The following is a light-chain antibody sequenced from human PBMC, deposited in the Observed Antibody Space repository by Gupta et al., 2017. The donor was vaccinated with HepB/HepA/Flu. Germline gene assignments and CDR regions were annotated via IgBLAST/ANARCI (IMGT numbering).Light chain of an antibody. Sequence: DIQMTQSPSSLSASVGDRVTITCRASQSISSYLIWYQQKPGKAPKLLIYAASSLQSGVPSRFSGSGSGTDFTLTISRLQPEDFATYYCLQSNSTPPTFGQGTKLEIK. J-gene: IGKJ1*01. V-gene: IGKV1-39*01. CDR1: QSISSY. CDR2: AAS. CDR3: LQSNSTPPT.